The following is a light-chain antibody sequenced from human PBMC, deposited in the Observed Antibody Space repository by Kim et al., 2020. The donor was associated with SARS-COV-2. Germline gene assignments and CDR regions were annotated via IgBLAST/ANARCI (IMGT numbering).Light chain of an antibody. CDR2: DVS. CDR1: SSDVGGYNY. J-gene: IGLJ3*02. Sequence: GQSNTISCTGTSSDVGGYNYVSWYQQHPGKAPKRMIYDVSNRPSGVSNRFSGSKSGNTASLTISGLQAEDEADYYCSSYTSSSTRVFGGGTQLTVL. CDR3: SSYTSSSTRV. V-gene: IGLV2-14*03.